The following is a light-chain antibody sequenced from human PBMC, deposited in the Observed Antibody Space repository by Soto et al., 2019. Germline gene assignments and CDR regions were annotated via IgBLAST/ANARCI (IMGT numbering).Light chain of an antibody. CDR3: QQYNNWPPRGT. CDR2: GAS. Sequence: EIVMTQSPATLSVSPGERATLSCRASQSVSSNLAWYQQKPGQAPRLLIYGASTRATGIPARFSGSGSGTELTLTISSLQSEDFAVYYCQQYNNWPPRGTFGQGTQVEIK. CDR1: QSVSSN. J-gene: IGKJ1*01. V-gene: IGKV3-15*01.